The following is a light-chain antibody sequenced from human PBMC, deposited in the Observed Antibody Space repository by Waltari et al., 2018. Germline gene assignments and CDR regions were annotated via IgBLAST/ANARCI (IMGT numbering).Light chain of an antibody. CDR2: KDT. J-gene: IGLJ2*01. Sequence: SYELTQPPSVSVSPGQTARITCSADILPKQYAYWYQQKPGQAPVVVIYKDTERPSGIPERFSGSSSGTTVTLIISGVQAEDEADYYCQSADFSGTWVFGGGTKLTVL. CDR1: ILPKQY. CDR3: QSADFSGTWV. V-gene: IGLV3-25*03.